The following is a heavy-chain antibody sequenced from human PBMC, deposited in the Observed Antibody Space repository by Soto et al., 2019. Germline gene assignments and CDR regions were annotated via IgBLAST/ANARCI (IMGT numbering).Heavy chain of an antibody. CDR3: ARVPVGPPEHYYYCSMDV. J-gene: IGHJ6*03. V-gene: IGHV3-48*01. Sequence: EVQLVESGGGLVQPGGSLRLSCAASGFTFSSYSMNWVRQAPGKGLEWVSYISSSSSTIYYADSVKGRFTISRDNAKNSLYLQMNSRRAEDAAVFYCARVPVGPPEHYYYCSMDVWGKGTTVTVSS. CDR2: ISSSSSTI. D-gene: IGHD2-21*01. CDR1: GFTFSSYS.